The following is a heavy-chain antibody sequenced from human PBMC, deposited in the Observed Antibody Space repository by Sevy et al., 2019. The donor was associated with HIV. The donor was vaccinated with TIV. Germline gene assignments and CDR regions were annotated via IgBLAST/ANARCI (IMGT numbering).Heavy chain of an antibody. Sequence: GGSLRLSCAASGFTFTDYDMHWVRQGSGRGLEWVSGISPVDDTNYPDFLKGRFTISRENAKKSLFLQINSLRAEDTAVYYCVRAGGTFDSYWYFDLWGRSTLVTVSS. CDR3: VRAGGTFDSYWYFDL. J-gene: IGHJ2*01. D-gene: IGHD1-26*01. CDR1: GFTFTDYD. V-gene: IGHV3-13*01. CDR2: ISPVDDT.